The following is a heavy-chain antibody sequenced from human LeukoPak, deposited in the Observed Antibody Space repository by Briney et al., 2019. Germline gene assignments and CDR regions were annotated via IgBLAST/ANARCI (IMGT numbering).Heavy chain of an antibody. J-gene: IGHJ4*02. CDR2: ISTYNGNT. Sequence: GASVKVSCKASGYTFTSYGISWVRQAPGQGLEWMGWISTYNGNTNYAQKLQGRVTMTTDTSTSTAYMELRSLRSDDTAVYYCARDLGITFGGVIVYWGQGTLVTVSS. V-gene: IGHV1-18*01. D-gene: IGHD3-16*02. CDR3: ARDLGITFGGVIVY. CDR1: GYTFTSYG.